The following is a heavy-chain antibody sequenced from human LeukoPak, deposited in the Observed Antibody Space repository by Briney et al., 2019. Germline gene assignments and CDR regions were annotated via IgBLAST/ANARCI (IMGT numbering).Heavy chain of an antibody. D-gene: IGHD3-10*01. J-gene: IGHJ5*02. CDR3: AKLLWFGELLGFDP. CDR1: GITFSSYG. V-gene: IGHV3-23*01. Sequence: PGGSLRLSCAASGITFSSYGMSWVRQAPGKGLEWVSSISSTGGTTYYADSVKGRFTISRDNSKNTLYLQMNSLRAEDTAVYYCAKLLWFGELLGFDPWGQGTLVTVSS. CDR2: ISSTGGTT.